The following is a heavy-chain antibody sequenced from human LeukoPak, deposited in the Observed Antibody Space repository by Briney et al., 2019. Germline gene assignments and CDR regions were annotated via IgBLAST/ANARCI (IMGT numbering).Heavy chain of an antibody. D-gene: IGHD3-10*01. CDR2: MNPNRGNT. J-gene: IGHJ4*02. V-gene: IGHV1-8*01. CDR3: ARGEYYGSGSYYNVDY. Sequence: GSSVKVSCKASVYTFTSYDINWVRQATGQGLDWMGWMNPNRGNTGYAQKFQGRVTMTRNTSISTAYMELSSLRSEDTSVYYCARGEYYGSGSYYNVDYWGQGTLVTVSS. CDR1: VYTFTSYD.